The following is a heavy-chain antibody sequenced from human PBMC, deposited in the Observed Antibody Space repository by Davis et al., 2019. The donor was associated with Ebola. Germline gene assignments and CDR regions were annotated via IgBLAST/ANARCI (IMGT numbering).Heavy chain of an antibody. D-gene: IGHD4-17*01. J-gene: IGHJ4*02. CDR2: INAGNGNT. CDR3: ARAHHDYGDPVGDY. CDR1: GYTFTSYI. Sequence: AASVKVSCKASGYTFTSYIIHWVRQAPGQGLEWMGWINAGNGNTKYSQKFQDRVTITKDTSAGTTYMELSSLGSEDTAVYFCARAHHDYGDPVGDYWGQGTLVTVSS. V-gene: IGHV1-3*01.